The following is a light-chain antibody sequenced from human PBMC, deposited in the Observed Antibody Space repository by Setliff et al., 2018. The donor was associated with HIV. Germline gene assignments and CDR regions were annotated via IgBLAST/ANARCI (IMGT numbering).Light chain of an antibody. Sequence: QSALTQPDSVSGSPGQSITISCTGSSNDIGGYNYVSWYQQHPGKAPKLIIYDVSSRPSGVSNRFSGSKSGNTASLTISGLQAEDETDYYCSSYTSSHTYVFGTGTKVTV. CDR1: SNDIGGYNY. CDR2: DVS. J-gene: IGLJ1*01. CDR3: SSYTSSHTYV. V-gene: IGLV2-14*03.